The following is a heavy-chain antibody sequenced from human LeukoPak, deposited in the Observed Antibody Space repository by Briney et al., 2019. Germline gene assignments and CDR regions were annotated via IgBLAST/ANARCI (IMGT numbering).Heavy chain of an antibody. CDR3: ARIGYYDILTGYLPDY. V-gene: IGHV1-8*03. CDR1: GYTFTSYD. J-gene: IGHJ4*02. Sequence: GASVKVSCKASGYTFTSYDINWVRQATGQGLEWMGWMNPNSGNTGYAQKFQGRVTITRNTSISTAYMELSSLRSEDTAVYYCARIGYYDILTGYLPDYWGQGTLVTVSS. D-gene: IGHD3-9*01. CDR2: MNPNSGNT.